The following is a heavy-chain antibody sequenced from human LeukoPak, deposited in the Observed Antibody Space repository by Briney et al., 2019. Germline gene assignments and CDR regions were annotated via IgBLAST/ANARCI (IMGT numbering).Heavy chain of an antibody. CDR2: IYYSGST. D-gene: IGHD3-10*01. CDR1: GGSISSSNYY. CDR3: ARGYGSGSHCFDY. Sequence: SETLSLTCTVSGGSISSSNYYWGWIRQPPGKGLEWIGNIYYSGSTYHNPSLKSRVTISVDTSKNQFSLKLSSVTAADTALYYCARGYGSGSHCFDYWGQGSLVTVSS. J-gene: IGHJ4*02. V-gene: IGHV4-39*07.